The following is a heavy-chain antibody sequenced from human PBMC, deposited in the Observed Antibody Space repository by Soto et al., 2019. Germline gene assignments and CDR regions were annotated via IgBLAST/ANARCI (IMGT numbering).Heavy chain of an antibody. CDR1: GGSMSSRSYY. CDR3: AKILGGVTEAIDYFDY. J-gene: IGHJ4*02. CDR2: IYYSGST. Sequence: SETLSLTCTVSGGSMSSRSYYWGWNRQPPGKGLEWIGSIYYSGSTYYNPSLKSRITMSVDTSKNQFSLKLSSVTAADTAVYYCAKILGGVTEAIDYFDYWGQGTLVTVSS. D-gene: IGHD3-3*01. V-gene: IGHV4-39*01.